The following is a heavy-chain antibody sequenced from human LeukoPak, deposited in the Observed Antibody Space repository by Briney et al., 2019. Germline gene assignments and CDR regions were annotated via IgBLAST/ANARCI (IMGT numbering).Heavy chain of an antibody. D-gene: IGHD3-10*01. Sequence: GGSLRLSCAASGFTFSSYGLHWVRQAPGKGLEWVAGISHDGSDKFYVDSVKGRFTISRDNSKNTLYLQMNSLRAEDTAVYYCARNYNYGSGRGSFDYWGQGTLVTVSS. CDR1: GFTFSSYG. V-gene: IGHV3-30*03. CDR2: ISHDGSDK. CDR3: ARNYNYGSGRGSFDY. J-gene: IGHJ4*02.